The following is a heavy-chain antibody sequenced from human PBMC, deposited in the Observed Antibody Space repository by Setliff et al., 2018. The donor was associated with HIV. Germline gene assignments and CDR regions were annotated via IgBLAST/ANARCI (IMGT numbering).Heavy chain of an antibody. Sequence: ASVKVSCKASGGTFSSYVINWVRQAPGQGLEWMGWITAYNGNTKYAQKVQGRVTMTTDTSTSTAYMELRSLRAEDTAVYYCAKDLGYYYGSGSSYYFDSWGQGTLVTVSS. CDR3: AKDLGYYYGSGSSYYFDS. V-gene: IGHV1-18*04. D-gene: IGHD3-10*01. J-gene: IGHJ4*02. CDR1: GGTFSSYV. CDR2: ITAYNGNT.